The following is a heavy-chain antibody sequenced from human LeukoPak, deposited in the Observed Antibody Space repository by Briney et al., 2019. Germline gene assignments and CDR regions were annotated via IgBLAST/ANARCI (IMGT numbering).Heavy chain of an antibody. V-gene: IGHV3-7*01. CDR2: IKQDGSEK. Sequence: GGSLRLSCEASGFTFSSYWMSWVRQAPGKGLEWVANIKQDGSEKYYVDSVKGRFTISRDNAKNSLYLQMNSLRAEDTAVYYCAREYDFWSGYPLDYWGQGTLVTVSS. D-gene: IGHD3-3*01. J-gene: IGHJ4*02. CDR3: AREYDFWSGYPLDY. CDR1: GFTFSSYW.